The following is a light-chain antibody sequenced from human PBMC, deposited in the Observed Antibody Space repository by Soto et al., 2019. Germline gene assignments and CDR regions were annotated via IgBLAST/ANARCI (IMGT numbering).Light chain of an antibody. CDR1: QSISDN. Sequence: VMTQSPALLSVSLGERATLSCLASQSISDNLAWYQQRSDQAPRLLIYGASTRATGVPARFSGSGSGTEFTLTISSLQSDDVVIYYYQQYNSWPPLTFGGGTKVE. J-gene: IGKJ4*01. V-gene: IGKV3-15*01. CDR3: QQYNSWPPLT. CDR2: GAS.